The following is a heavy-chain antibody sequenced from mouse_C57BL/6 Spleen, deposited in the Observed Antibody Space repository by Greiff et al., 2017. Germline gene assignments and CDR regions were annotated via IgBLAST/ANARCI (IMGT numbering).Heavy chain of an antibody. CDR3: ARFGGNWYFDY. V-gene: IGHV1-82*01. D-gene: IGHD4-1*01. CDR2: IYPGDGDT. CDR1: GYAFRSSW. J-gene: IGHJ2*01. Sequence: QVQLQQSGPELVKPGASVKISCKASGYAFRSSWMNWVKQRPGKGLEWIGRIYPGDGDTNYNGTFKGKATLTADKSSSTAYMHLSSLTSEDSAVYFCARFGGNWYFDYWGQGTTLTVSS.